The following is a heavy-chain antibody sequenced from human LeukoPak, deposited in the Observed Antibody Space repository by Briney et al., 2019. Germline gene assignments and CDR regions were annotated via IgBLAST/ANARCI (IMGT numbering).Heavy chain of an antibody. V-gene: IGHV1-2*02. CDR2: INPNSGGT. J-gene: IGHJ4*02. CDR3: ARDSSSFGGFDY. Sequence: ASVKVSCKASGYTFTGYYMHWVRQAPGQGLEWMGWINPNSGGTNYAQKFQGRVTMTRDTSISTAYMELSRLRSDDTAVYYCARDSSSFGGFDYWGQGTLVTVSS. CDR1: GYTFTGYY. D-gene: IGHD3-16*01.